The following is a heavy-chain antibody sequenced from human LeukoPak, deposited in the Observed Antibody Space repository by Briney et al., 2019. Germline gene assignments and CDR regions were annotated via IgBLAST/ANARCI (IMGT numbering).Heavy chain of an antibody. V-gene: IGHV4-61*02. CDR3: ARHGGVSRSAGYHGY. CDR1: GDSISSGRYY. J-gene: IGHJ4*02. D-gene: IGHD3-9*01. Sequence: SETLSLTRTVSGDSISSGRYYWSWLRQPGGKGLEWIGRIYSSGSTNYNSSLKSRVTISVDTSKNQFSLKLSSVTAADTAVYYCARHGGVSRSAGYHGYWGQGTLVTVSS. CDR2: IYSSGST.